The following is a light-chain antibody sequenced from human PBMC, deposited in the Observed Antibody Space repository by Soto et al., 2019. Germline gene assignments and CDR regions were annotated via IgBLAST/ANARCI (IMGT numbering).Light chain of an antibody. CDR1: QSVSSN. J-gene: IGKJ1*01. V-gene: IGKV3-20*01. CDR3: QQYGTSRT. CDR2: GAS. Sequence: EIVMTQSPATLSVSPGYRVTLSCRASQSVSSNLAWYQQKPGQAPRLLIYGASSRATGIPDRFSGSGSGTDFALTISRLEPEDFAVYYCQQYGTSRTFGQGTTVDIK.